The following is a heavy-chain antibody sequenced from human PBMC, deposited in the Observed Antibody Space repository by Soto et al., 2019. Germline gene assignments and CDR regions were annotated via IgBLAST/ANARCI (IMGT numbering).Heavy chain of an antibody. CDR2: ISAYNGNT. CDR3: ARDEYDYIWGSYRLYYFDY. D-gene: IGHD3-16*02. CDR1: GYTFTSYG. Sequence: GASVKVSCKASGYTFTSYGISWVRQAPGQGLEWMGWISAYNGNTNYAQKLQGRVTMTTDSSTSTAYMELRSLRSDDTAVYYCARDEYDYIWGSYRLYYFDYWGQGTLVTSPQ. J-gene: IGHJ4*02. V-gene: IGHV1-18*01.